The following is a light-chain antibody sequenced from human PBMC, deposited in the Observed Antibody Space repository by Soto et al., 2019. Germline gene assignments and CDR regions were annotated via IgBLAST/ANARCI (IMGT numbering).Light chain of an antibody. J-gene: IGKJ4*01. V-gene: IGKV1-39*01. CDR2: AAS. CDR3: QQTYKFPLT. Sequence: DIEMTQSPASLSTSAGARVNITSRAGQTVMSYLHWNQQKSGQAANLHIYAASYLHSGVPSLFSGSGSGTDITLTITNVQPEDCATYLCQQTYKFPLTLGGGTKVDIK. CDR1: QTVMSY.